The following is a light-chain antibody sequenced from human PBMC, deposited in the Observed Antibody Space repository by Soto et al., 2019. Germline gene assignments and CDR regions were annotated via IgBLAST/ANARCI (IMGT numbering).Light chain of an antibody. CDR2: AAS. Sequence: MKQAPSVLSAYTGVRLTLSCLMSQGISSYLASYQQKPGKAPELLIYAASTLQSGVPSRFSGSGSGTDFTLTISCLQSEDFATYYCQQYYILLPPFGQLAMVDI. V-gene: IGKV1D-8*01. CDR1: QGISSY. J-gene: IGKJ1*01. CDR3: QQYYILLPP.